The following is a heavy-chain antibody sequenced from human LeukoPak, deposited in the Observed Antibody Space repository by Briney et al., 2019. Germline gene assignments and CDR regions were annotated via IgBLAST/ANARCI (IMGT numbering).Heavy chain of an antibody. CDR3: ARGGTYDSSGYYYFI. Sequence: ASVKVSCKASGYTFTSYAMHWVRQAPGQRLEWMGWINAGNGNTKYSQKFQGRVTITRDTSASTAYMELSSLRSEDTAVYYCARGGTYDSSGYYYFIWGQGTLVTVSS. CDR1: GYTFTSYA. CDR2: INAGNGNT. D-gene: IGHD3-22*01. J-gene: IGHJ4*02. V-gene: IGHV1-3*01.